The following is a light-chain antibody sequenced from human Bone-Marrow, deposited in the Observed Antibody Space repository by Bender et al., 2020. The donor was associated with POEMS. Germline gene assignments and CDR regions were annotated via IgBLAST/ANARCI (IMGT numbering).Light chain of an antibody. CDR1: NLGSKS. Sequence: SYVLTQPPSVSVAPGETASIACGGDNLGSKSVHWYQQRPGQAPVLVIYDDSDRPSGIPERFSGSNSGDAATLTISRVEAGDEADYYCQVWHSSSDHYVFGTGSKVTVL. J-gene: IGLJ1*01. CDR2: DDS. CDR3: QVWHSSSDHYV. V-gene: IGLV3-21*02.